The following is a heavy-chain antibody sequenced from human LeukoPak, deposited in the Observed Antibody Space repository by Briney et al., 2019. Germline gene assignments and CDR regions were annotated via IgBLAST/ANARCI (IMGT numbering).Heavy chain of an antibody. V-gene: IGHV3-30*18. J-gene: IGHJ4*02. Sequence: GRSLGLSCAASGFTFSSFDMHWVRQAPGKGLEWVAFISYDGSNKYYPDSVKGRFTISRDNSKNTLYLQMNSLRAEDTAVYYCAKDCGYASYFDYWGQGTLVTVSS. CDR1: GFTFSSFD. CDR2: ISYDGSNK. CDR3: AKDCGYASYFDY. D-gene: IGHD5-12*01.